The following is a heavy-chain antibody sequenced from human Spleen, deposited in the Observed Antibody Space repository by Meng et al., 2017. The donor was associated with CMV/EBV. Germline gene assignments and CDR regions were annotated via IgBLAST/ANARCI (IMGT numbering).Heavy chain of an antibody. V-gene: IGHV4-61*01. CDR2: IYYSGST. Sequence: GSLRLSCTVSGGSVSSGSYYWSWIRQPPGKGLEWIGYIYYSGSTNYNPSLKSRVTISVDTSKNQFSLKLSSVTAADTAVYYCARGQNWFDPWGQGTLVTVSS. CDR3: ARGQNWFDP. CDR1: GGSVSSGSYY. J-gene: IGHJ5*02.